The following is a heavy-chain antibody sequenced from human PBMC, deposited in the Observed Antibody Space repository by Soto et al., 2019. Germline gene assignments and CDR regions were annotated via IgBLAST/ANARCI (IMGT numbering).Heavy chain of an antibody. V-gene: IGHV4-39*07. CDR3: ARSGSHNYDFWSGHPENWFDP. CDR2: IYSSENT. Sequence: SETLSLTCTVSGGSVSSNSYSWGWIRQSPGKGLEWIGTIYSSENTYYNPSLLSRVAISVDTSKNQFSLKLSSVTAADTAVYYCARSGSHNYDFWSGHPENWFDPWGQGTLVTVSS. J-gene: IGHJ5*02. D-gene: IGHD3-3*01. CDR1: GGSVSSNSYS.